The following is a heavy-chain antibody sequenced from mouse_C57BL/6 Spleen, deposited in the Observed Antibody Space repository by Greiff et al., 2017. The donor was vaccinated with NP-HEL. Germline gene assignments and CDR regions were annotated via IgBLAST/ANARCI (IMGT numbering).Heavy chain of an antibody. CDR2: IWSGGST. CDR3: ARNNYSNYAYYAMDY. D-gene: IGHD2-5*01. V-gene: IGHV2-2*01. CDR1: GFSLTRYG. J-gene: IGHJ4*01. Sequence: QVQLQQSGPGLVQPSQSLSITCTVSGFSLTRYGVHWVRQSPGKGLEWLGVIWSGGSTDYNAAFISSLSISNDNTKSQVFCKMNSLQADDTARYYCARNNYSNYAYYAMDYWGQGTSVTVSS.